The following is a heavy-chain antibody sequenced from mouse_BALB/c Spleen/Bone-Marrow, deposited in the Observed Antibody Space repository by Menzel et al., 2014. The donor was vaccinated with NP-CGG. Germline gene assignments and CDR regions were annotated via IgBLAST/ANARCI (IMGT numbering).Heavy chain of an antibody. CDR1: GNTFTNYY. CDR3: TRFGNYLFAY. CDR2: INPSNGGT. J-gene: IGHJ3*01. D-gene: IGHD2-1*01. V-gene: IGHV1S81*02. Sequence: QVQLQQSGDELVKPGASVRLSCKASGNTFTNYYMYWVKQRPGQGLEWIGEINPSNGGTNFNEKFKSKATLTVDKSSNTTYMQLSSLTSEDSAVYYCTRFGNYLFAYWGQGTLVTVSA.